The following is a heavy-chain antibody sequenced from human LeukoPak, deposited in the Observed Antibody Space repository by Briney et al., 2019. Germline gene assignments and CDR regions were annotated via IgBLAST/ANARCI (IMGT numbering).Heavy chain of an antibody. V-gene: IGHV3-7*01. D-gene: IGHD3-22*01. Sequence: SGGSLRLSCTASTLPFTKSWMTWVRQAPGKGLEWVAKINADASEKYYADSVRGRFTISRDNAKNSLYLQMNSLGVEDTAVYYCARDAAYYDSRGYFDATDIWGQGTVVTVSS. CDR1: TLPFTKSW. CDR2: INADASEK. CDR3: ARDAAYYDSRGYFDATDI. J-gene: IGHJ3*02.